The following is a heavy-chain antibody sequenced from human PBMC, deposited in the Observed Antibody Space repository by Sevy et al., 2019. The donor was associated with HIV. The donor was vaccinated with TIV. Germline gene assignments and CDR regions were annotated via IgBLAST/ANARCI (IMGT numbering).Heavy chain of an antibody. V-gene: IGHV4-39*01. CDR1: GGSISSSSYY. CDR3: ARWGVGYFDY. Sequence: SETLSLTCTVSGGSISSSSYYWGWIRQPPGKGLEWIGSIYYSGSTYYNPSLKSRVTISVDTSKNQFSLKLSSVTAADTAVYYCARWGVGYFDYWGQGTLVTVSS. D-gene: IGHD3-10*01. J-gene: IGHJ4*02. CDR2: IYYSGST.